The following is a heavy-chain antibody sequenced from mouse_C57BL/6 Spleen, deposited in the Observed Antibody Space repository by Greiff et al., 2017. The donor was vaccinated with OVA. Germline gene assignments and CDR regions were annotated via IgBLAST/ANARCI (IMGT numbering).Heavy chain of an antibody. CDR1: GFTFSDYG. CDR2: ISSGSSTI. J-gene: IGHJ1*03. CDR3: AREFYWYFDV. V-gene: IGHV5-17*01. Sequence: EVHLVESGGGLVKPGGSLKLSCAASGFTFSDYGMHWVRQAPEKGLEWVAYISSGSSTIYYADTVKGRFTITRDNAKNTLFLQMTSLRSEDTAVYYCAREFYWYFDVWGTGTTVTVSS.